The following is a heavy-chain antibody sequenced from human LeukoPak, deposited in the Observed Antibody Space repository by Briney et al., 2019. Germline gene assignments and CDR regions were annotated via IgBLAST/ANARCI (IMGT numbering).Heavy chain of an antibody. V-gene: IGHV1-18*04. Sequence: GASVKVSCKASGYTFTSYGISWVRQAPGQGLEWMGWISAYNGNTNYAQKLQGRVTVTTDTSTSTAYMELRSLRSDDTAVYYCARDPLGYCSSISCYGPPGYWGQGTLVTVSS. CDR1: GYTFTSYG. J-gene: IGHJ4*02. CDR3: ARDPLGYCSSISCYGPPGY. CDR2: ISAYNGNT. D-gene: IGHD2-2*01.